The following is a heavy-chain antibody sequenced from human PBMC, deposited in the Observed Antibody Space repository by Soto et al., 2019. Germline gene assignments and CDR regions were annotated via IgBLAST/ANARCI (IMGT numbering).Heavy chain of an antibody. Sequence: QVQLQESGPGLVKPSQTLSLTCTVSGGSISSGGYYWSWIRQHPGKGLEWIGYIYYSGSTYYNPSLKSRVTISVDTSKYHFSLKLSSVTAADTAVYYCARDPSWYYGSGSTIGGMDVWGQGTTVTVSS. CDR3: ARDPSWYYGSGSTIGGMDV. J-gene: IGHJ6*02. V-gene: IGHV4-31*03. D-gene: IGHD3-10*01. CDR2: IYYSGST. CDR1: GGSISSGGYY.